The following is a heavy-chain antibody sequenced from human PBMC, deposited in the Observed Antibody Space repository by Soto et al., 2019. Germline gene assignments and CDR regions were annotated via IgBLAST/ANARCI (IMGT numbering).Heavy chain of an antibody. Sequence: SCAASGFTFNSFGMHSVRQAPGKGLEWVAFISYDGGNKYYADSVKGRFTISRDNSKNTLFLQMNSLRAEDTAVYYCAKVMITFGGSRYGLDVWGQGTTVTVSS. CDR3: AKVMITFGGSRYGLDV. CDR2: ISYDGGNK. J-gene: IGHJ6*02. CDR1: GFTFNSFG. V-gene: IGHV3-30*18. D-gene: IGHD3-16*01.